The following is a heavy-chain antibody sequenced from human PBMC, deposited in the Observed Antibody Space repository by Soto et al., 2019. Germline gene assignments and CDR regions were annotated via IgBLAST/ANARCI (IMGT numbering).Heavy chain of an antibody. CDR1: GGTFSSYA. CDR3: ARDPGHYDSSGYYHHWFDP. J-gene: IGHJ5*02. Sequence: SVKVSCKASGGTFSSYAISWVRQAPGQGLEWMGGIIPIFGTANYAQKFQGRVTITADESTSTAYMELSSLRSEDTAVYYCARDPGHYDSSGYYHHWFDPWGQGTLVTVSS. CDR2: IIPIFGTA. V-gene: IGHV1-69*13. D-gene: IGHD3-22*01.